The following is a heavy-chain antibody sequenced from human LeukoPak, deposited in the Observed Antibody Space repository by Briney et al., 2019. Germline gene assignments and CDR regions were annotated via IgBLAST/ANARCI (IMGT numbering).Heavy chain of an antibody. CDR2: ISYDGSNK. V-gene: IGHV3-30*18. D-gene: IGHD3-10*01. CDR1: GFTFSSYG. CDR3: AKDGNYGSGPDDAFDI. J-gene: IGHJ3*02. Sequence: GGSLRLSCAASGFTFSSYGMHWVRQAPGKGLEWVAVISYDGSNKYYADSVKGRFTISRDNSKNTLYLQMNSLRAEDTAVHYCAKDGNYGSGPDDAFDIWGQGTMVTVSS.